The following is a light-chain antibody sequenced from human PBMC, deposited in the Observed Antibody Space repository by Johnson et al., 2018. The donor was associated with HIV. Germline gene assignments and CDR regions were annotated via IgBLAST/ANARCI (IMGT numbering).Light chain of an antibody. CDR1: NSNIGNNY. J-gene: IGLJ1*01. Sequence: QSVLTQPPSVSAAPGQKVTISCSGSNSNIGNNYVSWYQQLPGTAPKLLIYDNNKRPSGIPDRFSGSTSGTSATLGITGLQTGDEADYYCGTWDNSLNAGVFGTGTRVTVL. CDR2: DNN. V-gene: IGLV1-51*01. CDR3: GTWDNSLNAGV.